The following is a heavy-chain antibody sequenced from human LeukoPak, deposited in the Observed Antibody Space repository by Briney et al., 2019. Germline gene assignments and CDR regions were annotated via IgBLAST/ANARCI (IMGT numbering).Heavy chain of an antibody. D-gene: IGHD3-9*01. CDR3: ARVPYYDILTARTSRSYYFDY. CDR1: GGSISSNF. CDR2: INHSGST. Sequence: PSETLSLTCTVSGGSISSNFWSWIRQPPGKGLEWIGEINHSGSTNYNPSLKSRVTISVDTSKNQFSLKLSSVTAADTAVYYCARVPYYDILTARTSRSYYFDYWGQGTLVTVSS. J-gene: IGHJ4*02. V-gene: IGHV4-34*01.